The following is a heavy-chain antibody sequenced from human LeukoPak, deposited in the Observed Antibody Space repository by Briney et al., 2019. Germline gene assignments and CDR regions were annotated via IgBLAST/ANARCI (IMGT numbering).Heavy chain of an antibody. J-gene: IGHJ6*02. D-gene: IGHD3-10*01. V-gene: IGHV3-30-3*01. CDR2: ISYDGGIK. Sequence: GGSLRLSCAASGFTFSTHSMHWVRQAPGKGLEWVAIISYDGGIKYYADSVKGRFTIARDNSKNTLYLQMDSLRIEDTAVYYCARRVEGRGSYHNYAMDVWGQGATVTVSS. CDR3: ARRVEGRGSYHNYAMDV. CDR1: GFTFSTHS.